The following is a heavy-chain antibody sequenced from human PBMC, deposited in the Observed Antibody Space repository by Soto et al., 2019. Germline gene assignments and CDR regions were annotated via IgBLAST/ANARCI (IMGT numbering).Heavy chain of an antibody. J-gene: IGHJ4*02. CDR3: AREGRIQLYYYFDY. D-gene: IGHD5-18*01. CDR2: IYYSGST. V-gene: IGHV4-31*03. Sequence: NPSETLSLTCTVSGGSISSGGYYWSWIRQHPGKGLEWIGYIYYSGSTYYNPSLKSRVTISVDTSKNQFSLKLSSVTAADTAVYYCAREGRIQLYYYFDYWGQGTLVTVSS. CDR1: GGSISSGGYY.